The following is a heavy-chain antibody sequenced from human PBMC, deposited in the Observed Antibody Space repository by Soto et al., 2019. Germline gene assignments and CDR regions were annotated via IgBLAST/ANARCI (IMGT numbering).Heavy chain of an antibody. CDR3: ASYETVTSGFENEGNSHSLGMAV. CDR1: GFAVSRNY. D-gene: IGHD5-12*01. V-gene: IGHV3-66*01. CDR2: IYSGGRT. Sequence: EVQLVESGGGLVQPGGSLRLSCAASGFAVSRNYMSWVRQAPGKGLEWVSVIYSGGRTYYADSVKGRFTVSRDNSENTLYLQMNSLRAADTAVNSCASYETVTSGFENEGNSHSLGMAVWGQGTTVTVSS. J-gene: IGHJ6*02.